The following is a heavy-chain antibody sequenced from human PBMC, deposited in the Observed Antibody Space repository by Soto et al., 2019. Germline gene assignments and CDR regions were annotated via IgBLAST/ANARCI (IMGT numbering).Heavy chain of an antibody. CDR1: GGTFSSYA. CDR2: IIPIFGTA. D-gene: IGHD5-12*01. CDR3: AYPVYSGYDWRYYGMDV. Sequence: QVQLVHSGAEVKNPGSSVKVSCKASGGTFSSYAISWVRQAPGQGLEWMGGIIPIFGTANYAQKFQGRVTITADESTSTAYMELSSLRSEDTAVYYGAYPVYSGYDWRYYGMDVWGHGTTVTDSS. V-gene: IGHV1-69*01. J-gene: IGHJ6*02.